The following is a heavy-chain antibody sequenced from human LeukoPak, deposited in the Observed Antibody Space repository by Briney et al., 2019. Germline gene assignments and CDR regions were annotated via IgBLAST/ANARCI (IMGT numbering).Heavy chain of an antibody. Sequence: ASVKVSCKASGYTFTSYGISWVRQAPGHGLEWTGWISAYNGNTNYAQKLQGRVTMTTDTSTSTAYMELRSLRSDDTAVYYCARDLDQYSGRFGGFGHDFWGQGTLVTVSS. J-gene: IGHJ4*02. V-gene: IGHV1-18*01. CDR3: ARDLDQYSGRFGGFGHDF. CDR1: GYTFTSYG. CDR2: ISAYNGNT. D-gene: IGHD1-26*01.